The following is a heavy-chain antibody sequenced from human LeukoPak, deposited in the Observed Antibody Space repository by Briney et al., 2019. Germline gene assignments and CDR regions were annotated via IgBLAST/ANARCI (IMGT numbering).Heavy chain of an antibody. CDR2: INPSGGST. V-gene: IGHV1-46*01. CDR3: ARGYGSLGRYFDWLPIDY. J-gene: IGHJ4*02. Sequence: ASVKVSCKASGYSFTSYYMHWVRQAPGQGLEWMGIINPSGGSTSYAQKFQGRVTMTRNTSISTAYMELSSLRSEDTAVYYCARGYGSLGRYFDWLPIDYWGQGTLVTVSS. D-gene: IGHD3-9*01. CDR1: GYSFTSYY.